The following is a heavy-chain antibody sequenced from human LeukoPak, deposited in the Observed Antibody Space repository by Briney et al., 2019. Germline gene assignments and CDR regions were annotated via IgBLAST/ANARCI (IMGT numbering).Heavy chain of an antibody. D-gene: IGHD1-26*01. CDR1: EFTLSSYS. CDR3: AGGELPYY. CDR2: ISSSSSTI. Sequence: GGSLRLSCAASEFTLSSYSMNWVRQAPGKGLEWVSYISSSSSTIYHADSVKGRFTISRDNAKNSLYLQMNSLRAEDTAVYYCAGGELPYYWGQGTLVTVSS. V-gene: IGHV3-48*01. J-gene: IGHJ4*02.